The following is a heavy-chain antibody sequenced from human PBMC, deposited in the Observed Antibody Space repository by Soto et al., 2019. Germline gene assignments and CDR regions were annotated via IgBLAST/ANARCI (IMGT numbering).Heavy chain of an antibody. Sequence: QVQLQQSGPGLVTPSDTLSLTCSVYGGSIRSYYWSWIRLSPEKGLEWIGYFYHSGNSNYNPSLKSRLTISVNTSKNQPSLCLRSVTAADTAVYFCARISSVDPYGYVNGGLDVWGQGTTVTVSS. CDR2: FYHSGNS. V-gene: IGHV4-59*01. CDR3: ARISSVDPYGYVNGGLDV. D-gene: IGHD5-18*01. J-gene: IGHJ6*02. CDR1: GGSIRSYY.